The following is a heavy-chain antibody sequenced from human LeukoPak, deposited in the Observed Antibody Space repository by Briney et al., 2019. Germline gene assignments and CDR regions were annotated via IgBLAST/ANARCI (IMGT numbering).Heavy chain of an antibody. CDR1: GFTFSNAW. J-gene: IGHJ4*02. V-gene: IGHV3-7*01. CDR3: AREAGTSDY. D-gene: IGHD1/OR15-1a*01. CDR2: IKKDGSEK. Sequence: PGGSLRLSCAASGFTFSNAWMSWVRQAPGKGLEWVANIKKDGSEKYYVDSVKGRFTISRDNAKNSLYLQMNSLRAEDTAVYYCAREAGTSDYWGQGTLVTVSS.